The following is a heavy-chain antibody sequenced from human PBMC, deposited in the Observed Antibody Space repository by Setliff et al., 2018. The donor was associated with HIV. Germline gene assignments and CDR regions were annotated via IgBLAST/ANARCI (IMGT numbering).Heavy chain of an antibody. V-gene: IGHV4-39*01. CDR1: GGSIISSSYY. Sequence: PSETLSLTCTVSGGSIISSSYYWGWIRQPPGKGLEWTGTMYYRGTTYNNPSLKSRVTFSADTSKNQFSLNLNSVTATDTAVYYCVRQGLTMNRGVPAPILYYFDYWGQGILVTVSS. CDR2: MYYRGTT. CDR3: VRQGLTMNRGVPAPILYYFDY. D-gene: IGHD3-10*01. J-gene: IGHJ4*02.